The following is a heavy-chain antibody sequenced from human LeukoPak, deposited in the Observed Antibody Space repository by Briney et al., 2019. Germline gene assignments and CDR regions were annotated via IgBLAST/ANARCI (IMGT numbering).Heavy chain of an antibody. CDR3: ARDWPQQRRLYAFDI. Sequence: SETLSLTCTVSGGFITSSFYWSWIRQSPGKGLEWIGYIYYSGSTNYNPSLKSRVTISVDTSKNQFSLKLSSVTAADTAVYYCARDWPQQRRLYAFDIWGQGTMVTVSS. D-gene: IGHD2-8*01. J-gene: IGHJ3*02. V-gene: IGHV4-59*01. CDR2: IYYSGST. CDR1: GGFITSSFY.